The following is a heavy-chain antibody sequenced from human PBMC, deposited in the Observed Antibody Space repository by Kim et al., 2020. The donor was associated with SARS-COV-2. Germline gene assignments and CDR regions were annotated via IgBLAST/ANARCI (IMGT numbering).Heavy chain of an antibody. CDR2: IIPIFGTA. D-gene: IGHD5-12*01. Sequence: SVKVSCKASGGTFSSYAISWVRQAPGQGLEWMGGIIPIFGTANYAQKFQGRVTITADESTSTAYMELSSLRSEDTAVYYCARAPISGSGYDWHQPGFDYWGQGTLVTVSS. CDR1: GGTFSSYA. CDR3: ARAPISGSGYDWHQPGFDY. J-gene: IGHJ4*02. V-gene: IGHV1-69*13.